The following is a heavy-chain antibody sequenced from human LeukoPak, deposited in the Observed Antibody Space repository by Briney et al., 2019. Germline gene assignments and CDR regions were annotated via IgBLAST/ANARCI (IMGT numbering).Heavy chain of an antibody. Sequence: PSETLSLTCAVYGGSFSGYYWSWIRQPAGKGLEWIGRIYTSGSTNYNPSLKSRVTMSVDTSKNQFSLRLSSVTAADTAVYYCARALRSYGDYPGYWGQGTLVTVSS. D-gene: IGHD4-17*01. CDR3: ARALRSYGDYPGY. CDR2: IYTSGST. J-gene: IGHJ4*02. V-gene: IGHV4-59*10. CDR1: GGSFSGYY.